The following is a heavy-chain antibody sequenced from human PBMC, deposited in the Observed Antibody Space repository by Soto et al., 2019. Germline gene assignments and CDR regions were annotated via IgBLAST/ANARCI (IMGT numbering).Heavy chain of an antibody. CDR3: ARDPGGYCSGGSCYYGMDV. J-gene: IGHJ6*02. Sequence: ASAKVSCKASGYTFTSYYMHWVRQAPGQGLEWMGIINPSGGSTSYAQKFQGRVTMTRDTSTSTVYMELSSLRSEDTAVYYCARDPGGYCSGGSCYYGMDVWGQGTTVTVSS. D-gene: IGHD2-15*01. V-gene: IGHV1-46*01. CDR2: INPSGGST. CDR1: GYTFTSYY.